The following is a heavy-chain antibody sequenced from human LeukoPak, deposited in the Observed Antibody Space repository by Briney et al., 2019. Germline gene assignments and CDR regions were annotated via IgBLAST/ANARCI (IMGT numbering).Heavy chain of an antibody. CDR1: GFTVSSSNY. J-gene: IGHJ4*02. CDR2: IYTGGTT. CDR3: AREISRFGI. Sequence: GGSLRLSCPASGFTVSSSNYMNWVRQAPGKGLEWVSGIYTGGTTYYTDSVKGRFTISRDNPNNTLYLQMHSLRAEDTAVYYCAREISRFGIWGQGTLVTVSS. D-gene: IGHD3-16*01. V-gene: IGHV3-66*01.